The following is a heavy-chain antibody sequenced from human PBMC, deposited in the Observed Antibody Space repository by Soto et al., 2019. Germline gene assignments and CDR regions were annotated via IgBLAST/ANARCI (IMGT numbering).Heavy chain of an antibody. CDR1: GFTFSSYA. CDR3: ARVTCSGGSCYSGVGY. V-gene: IGHV3-30-3*01. CDR2: ISYDGSNK. J-gene: IGHJ4*02. Sequence: QVQLVESGGGVVQPGRSLRLSCAASGFTFSSYAMHWVRQAPGKGLEWVAVISYDGSNKYYADSVKGRFTISRDNSKNTLYLQMNSLRAEDTAVYYCARVTCSGGSCYSGVGYWGQGTLVTVSS. D-gene: IGHD2-15*01.